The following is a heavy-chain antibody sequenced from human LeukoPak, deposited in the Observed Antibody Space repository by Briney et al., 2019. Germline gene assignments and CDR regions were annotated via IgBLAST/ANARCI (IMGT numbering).Heavy chain of an antibody. CDR3: ERSDSSGYYASS. D-gene: IGHD3-22*01. CDR2: IYYSGST. J-gene: IGHJ5*02. V-gene: IGHV4-31*03. CDR1: GGSISSGGYY. Sequence: SETLSLTCTVSGGSISSGGYYWSWIRQHPGKGLEWIGYIYYSGSTYYNPSLKSRVTMSVDTSKNQFSLKLSSVTAADTAVYYCERSDSSGYYASSWGQGILVTVSS.